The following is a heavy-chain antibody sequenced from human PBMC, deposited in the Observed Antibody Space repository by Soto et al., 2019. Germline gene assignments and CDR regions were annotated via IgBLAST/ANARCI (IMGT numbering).Heavy chain of an antibody. CDR1: AYIPRACW. J-gene: IGHJ4*02. D-gene: IGHD3-16*01. V-gene: IGHV5-51*01. CDR3: GTQVGRSAILIKSF. CDR2: INPEDSDT. Sequence: GQSLKDPCSASAYIPRACWNRGGRQMLGKRLEWMGNINPEDSDTSNNPSFDGRVTVSADKSNNIAYLQWSSLQASDTAIYYCGTQVGRSAILIKSFWAQGT.